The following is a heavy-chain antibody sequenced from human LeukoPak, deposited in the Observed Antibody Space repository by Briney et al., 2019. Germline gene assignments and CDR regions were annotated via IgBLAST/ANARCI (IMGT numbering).Heavy chain of an antibody. Sequence: SETLSLTCTVSGGSISSSSYYWGWIRQPPGKGLEWIGSIYYSGSTYYNPSLKSRVTISVDTSKNQFSLKLSSVTAADTAVYYCARVRRERFDYWGQGTLVAVSS. D-gene: IGHD1-26*01. CDR2: IYYSGST. CDR1: GGSISSSSYY. CDR3: ARVRRERFDY. J-gene: IGHJ4*02. V-gene: IGHV4-39*07.